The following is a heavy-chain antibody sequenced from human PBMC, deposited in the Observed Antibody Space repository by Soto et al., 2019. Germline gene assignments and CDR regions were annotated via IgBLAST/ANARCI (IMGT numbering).Heavy chain of an antibody. CDR2: IIPIFGTA. CDR1: GGTFSSYA. J-gene: IGHJ6*02. CDR3: AIGYYYYGMDV. Sequence: SVKVSCKASGGTFSSYAISWARQAPGQGLEWMGGIIPIFGTANYAQKFQGRVTITADESTSTAYMELSSLRSEDMAVYYCAIGYYYYGMDVRGQGTTVTVSS. V-gene: IGHV1-69*13.